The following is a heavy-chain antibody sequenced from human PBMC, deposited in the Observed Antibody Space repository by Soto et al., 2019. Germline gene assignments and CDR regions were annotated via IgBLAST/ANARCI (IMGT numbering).Heavy chain of an antibody. CDR2: INPSGGST. CDR1: GYTFTSYY. CDR3: ARGGGITGTRGTFDY. D-gene: IGHD1-20*01. J-gene: IGHJ4*02. Sequence: ASVKVSCKXSGYTFTSYYMHWVRQAPGQGLEWMGIINPSGGSTSYAQKFQGRVTMTRDTSTSTVYMELSSLRSEDTAVYYCARGGGITGTRGTFDYWGQGTLVTVSS. V-gene: IGHV1-46*01.